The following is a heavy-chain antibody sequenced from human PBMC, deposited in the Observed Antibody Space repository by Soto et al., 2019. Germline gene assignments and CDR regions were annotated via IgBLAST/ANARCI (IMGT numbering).Heavy chain of an antibody. CDR1: GYTFTSYD. J-gene: IGHJ4*02. V-gene: IGHV1-8*01. CDR3: ERAVHYYYVSSGDYYGVCYLDY. D-gene: IGHD3-22*01. Sequence: QVQLVQSGAEVKKPGDSVKVSCKASGYTFTSYDINWVRQATGQGLEWMGWMNLNSGNTGYAQKFQGRVTMTRNTAIGRASMEMRSLRSEDTAVYYCERAVHYYYVSSGDYYGVCYLDYWGQGTLVTVSS. CDR2: MNLNSGNT.